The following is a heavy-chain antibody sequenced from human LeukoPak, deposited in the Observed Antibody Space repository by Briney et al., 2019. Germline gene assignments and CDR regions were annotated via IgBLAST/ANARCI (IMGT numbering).Heavy chain of an antibody. CDR1: GFTFSGFF. CDR2: ISGSGGST. CDR3: TRDRVSSDS. Sequence: SGGSLRLSCAASGFTFSGFFMSWVRQAPGKGLEWVSAISGSGGSTYYADSVKGRFTISRDNSKNTLYLQMNSLRAEDTAVYYCTRDRVSSDSWGQGTLVIVSS. V-gene: IGHV3-23*01. J-gene: IGHJ4*02. D-gene: IGHD3-16*02.